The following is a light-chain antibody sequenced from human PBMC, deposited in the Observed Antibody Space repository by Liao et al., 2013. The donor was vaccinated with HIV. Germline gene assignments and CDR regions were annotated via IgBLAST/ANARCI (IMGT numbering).Light chain of an antibody. Sequence: SYELTQPPSVSVAPGKTARLTCGGNNIGTKSVHWYQQKPGQAPVLVIYYDSDRPSGIPERFSGSNSGNTATLTISRVEAGDEADYYCQAWDSSTVIFGGGTKLTVL. CDR1: NIGTKS. CDR3: QAWDSSTVI. J-gene: IGLJ2*01. CDR2: YDS. V-gene: IGLV3-21*01.